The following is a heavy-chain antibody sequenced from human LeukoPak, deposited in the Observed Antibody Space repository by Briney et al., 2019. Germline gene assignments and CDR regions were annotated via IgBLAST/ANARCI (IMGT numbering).Heavy chain of an antibody. J-gene: IGHJ4*02. D-gene: IGHD4-23*01. CDR3: ARDLSGGKYYFDY. V-gene: IGHV1-46*01. CDR1: GYTFTSYY. CDR2: INPSGGST. Sequence: ASVKVSCKTSGYTFTSYYMHWVRQAPGQGLEWMGIINPSGGSTSYAQKFQGRVTMTRDTSTSTVYMELRSLRSEDTAVYYCARDLSGGKYYFDYWGQGTLVTVSS.